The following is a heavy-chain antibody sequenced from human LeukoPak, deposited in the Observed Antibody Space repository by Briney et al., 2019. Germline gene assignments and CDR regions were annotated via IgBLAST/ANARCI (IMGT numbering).Heavy chain of an antibody. J-gene: IGHJ4*02. D-gene: IGHD3-10*01. CDR3: ARDLGRAYYGSGSYDY. V-gene: IGHV3-21*01. CDR2: ISSSSSYI. CDR1: GFTFSSYS. Sequence: GGSLRLSCAASGFTFSSYSMNWVRQAPGKGLEWVSSISSSSSYIYYADSVKGRFTISRDNAKNSLYLQMNSLRAEDTAVYYCARDLGRAYYGSGSYDYWAREPWSPSPQ.